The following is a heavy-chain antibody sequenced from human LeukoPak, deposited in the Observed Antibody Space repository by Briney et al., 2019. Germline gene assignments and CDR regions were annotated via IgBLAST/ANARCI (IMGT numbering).Heavy chain of an antibody. CDR1: GGSISSSSHY. CDR3: AREYSAFDY. Sequence: SETPSLTCTVSGGSISSSSHYWGWIRQPPGKGLEWIGSIYYSGSTNYNPSLQSRVTISVDTSNNQFSLKLTSVTAADTAVYYCAREYSAFDYWGQGTLVTVSS. CDR2: IYYSGST. D-gene: IGHD5-12*01. J-gene: IGHJ4*02. V-gene: IGHV4-39*07.